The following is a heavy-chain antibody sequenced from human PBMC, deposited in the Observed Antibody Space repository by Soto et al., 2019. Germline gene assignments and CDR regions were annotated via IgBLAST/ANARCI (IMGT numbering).Heavy chain of an antibody. Sequence: GGSLRLSCAASGFTFGSYGMHWVRQAPGKGLEWVAVISYDGGSNKYYADSAKGRFTISRDNSKNTLYLQMNSLRAEDTVVYYCAKAPGIAAAGTNFDYWGHGTLVTVSS. CDR2: ISYDGGSNK. CDR3: AKAPGIAAAGTNFDY. D-gene: IGHD6-13*01. V-gene: IGHV3-30*18. CDR1: GFTFGSYG. J-gene: IGHJ4*01.